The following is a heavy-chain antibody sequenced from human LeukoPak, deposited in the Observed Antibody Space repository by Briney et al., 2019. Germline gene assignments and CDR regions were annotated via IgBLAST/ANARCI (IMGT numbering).Heavy chain of an antibody. D-gene: IGHD2-2*01. CDR3: ARTIVVVPAADKSGWFDT. CDR1: GGSFSGYY. J-gene: IGHJ5*02. CDR2: INHSGST. Sequence: SETLSLTCAVYGGSFSGYYWSWIRQPPGKGLEWIGEINHSGSTNYNPSLKSRVTISVDTSKNQFSLKLSSVTAADTAVYYCARTIVVVPAADKSGWFDTWGQGTLVTVSS. V-gene: IGHV4-34*01.